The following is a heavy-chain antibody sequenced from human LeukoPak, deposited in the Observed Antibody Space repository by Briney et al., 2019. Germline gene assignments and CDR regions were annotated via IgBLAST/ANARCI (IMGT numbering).Heavy chain of an antibody. CDR2: INHSGST. J-gene: IGHJ6*03. D-gene: IGHD3-10*01. CDR3: ARHGASSYGPGSPLTYYYYYYYMDV. Sequence: NSSETLSLTCAVYGGSFSGYYWSWIRQPPGKGLEWIGEINHSGSTNYNPSLKSRVTISVDTSKNQFSLKLSSVTAADTAVYYCARHGASSYGPGSPLTYYYYYYYMDVWGKGSTVTVSS. CDR1: GGSFSGYY. V-gene: IGHV4-34*01.